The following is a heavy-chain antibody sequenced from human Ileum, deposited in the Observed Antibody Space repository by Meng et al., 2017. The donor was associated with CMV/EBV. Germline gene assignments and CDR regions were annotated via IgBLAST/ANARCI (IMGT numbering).Heavy chain of an antibody. CDR1: GYTFTGYY. J-gene: IGHJ6*02. V-gene: IGHV1-2*02. CDR3: ARVAIFGVVIRGGMDV. CDR2: INPNSGGT. Sequence: ASVKVSCKASGYTFTGYYMHWVRQAPGQGLEWMGWINPNSGGTNYAQKFQGRVIMTRDTSISTAYMELSRLKSDDTAVYYCARVAIFGVVIRGGMDVWGQGTTVTVSS. D-gene: IGHD3-3*01.